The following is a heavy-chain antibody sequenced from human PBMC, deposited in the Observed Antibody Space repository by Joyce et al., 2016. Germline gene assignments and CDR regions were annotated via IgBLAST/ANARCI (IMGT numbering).Heavy chain of an antibody. CDR3: VRGSSGYNWYFDL. D-gene: IGHD3-22*01. Sequence: EVQLVESGGGLVQPGGSLRLSCAASGFTFSSFWMSWVRQSPWKVLELVANIRRDGNEKHYVNSLRGRFTISRDNAKNSLFLQMNSLRAEDTAVYYCVRGSSGYNWYFDLWGHGTLVTVSS. V-gene: IGHV3-7*04. CDR2: IRRDGNEK. CDR1: GFTFSSFW. J-gene: IGHJ2*01.